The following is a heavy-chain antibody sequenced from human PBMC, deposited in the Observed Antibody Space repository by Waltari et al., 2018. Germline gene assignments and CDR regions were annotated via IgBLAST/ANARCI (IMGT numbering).Heavy chain of an antibody. V-gene: IGHV3-21*01. J-gene: IGHJ4*02. CDR2: ISRSSSYI. CDR3: ARAGRTGTFDY. Sequence: EVQLVESGGGLVKPGGSLRLSCAASGFTFSSYSMNWVRQAPGKGLEWVSSISRSSSYIYYADSVKGRFTISRDNAKNSLYLQMNSLRAEDTAVYYCARAGRTGTFDYWGQGTLVTVSS. D-gene: IGHD2-8*02. CDR1: GFTFSSYS.